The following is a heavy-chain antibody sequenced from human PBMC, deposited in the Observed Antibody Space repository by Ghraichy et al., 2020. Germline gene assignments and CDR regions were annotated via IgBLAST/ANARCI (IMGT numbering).Heavy chain of an antibody. CDR2: IYYSGST. CDR1: GFSISSSSYY. J-gene: IGHJ5*02. V-gene: IGHV4-39*07. Sequence: SETLSLTCTVSGFSISSSSYYWGWIRQPPGKGLEWIGSIYYSGSTYYNPSLKSRVTISVDTSKNQFYLKLSSVTAADTAVYYCARGVNDYYDSSGYYLNWFDPWGQGTLVTVPS. CDR3: ARGVNDYYDSSGYYLNWFDP. D-gene: IGHD3-22*01.